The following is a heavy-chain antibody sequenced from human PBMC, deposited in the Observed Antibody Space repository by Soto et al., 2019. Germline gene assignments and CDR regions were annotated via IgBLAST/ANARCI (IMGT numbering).Heavy chain of an antibody. D-gene: IGHD6-13*01. CDR2: IGGYNGNT. CDR3: ATAIAATAPGDS. J-gene: IGHJ4*02. V-gene: IGHV1-18*01. CDR1: GYTFSNNG. Sequence: VQSGGEVKKPGASVKVSCKASGYTFSNNGFTWVRQAPGQGLAWMGWIGGYNGNTNYAPKFQGRVTMTADTSTRTAPMELRGLRYADTAVSYCATAIAATAPGDSWGQGTVVNVSS.